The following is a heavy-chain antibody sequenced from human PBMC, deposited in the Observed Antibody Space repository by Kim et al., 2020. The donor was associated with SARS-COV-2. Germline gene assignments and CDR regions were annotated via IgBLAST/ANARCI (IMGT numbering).Heavy chain of an antibody. Sequence: GESLKISCKGSGYSFTSYWISWVRQMPGKGLEWMGRIDPSDSYTNYSPSFQGHVTISADKSISTAYLQWSSLKASDTAMYYCARQRVTYYYDSSGYGDWFDPWGQGALVTVSS. CDR1: GYSFTSYW. D-gene: IGHD3-22*01. J-gene: IGHJ5*02. CDR2: IDPSDSYT. V-gene: IGHV5-10-1*01. CDR3: ARQRVTYYYDSSGYGDWFDP.